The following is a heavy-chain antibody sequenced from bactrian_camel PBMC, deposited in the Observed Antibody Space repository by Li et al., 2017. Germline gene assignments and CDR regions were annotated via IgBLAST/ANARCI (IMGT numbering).Heavy chain of an antibody. CDR1: GFTFSSYA. J-gene: IGHJ4*01. D-gene: IGHD7*01. CDR3: AKGRPRLGLVAADLD. V-gene: IGHV3S31*01. CDR2: ITASGTT. Sequence: VQLVESGGGLVQPGGSLRLSCAASGFTFSSYAMSWVRQAPGKELEWVSSITASGTTSYSNSVRGRFTISRDNAKNTLYLQLDSLRTEDTATYYCAKGRPRLGLVAADLDRGQGTQVTVS.